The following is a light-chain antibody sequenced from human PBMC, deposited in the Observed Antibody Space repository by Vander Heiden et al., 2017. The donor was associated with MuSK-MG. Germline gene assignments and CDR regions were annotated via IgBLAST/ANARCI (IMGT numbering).Light chain of an antibody. CDR2: WAS. V-gene: IGKV4-1*01. Sequence: DIVMTPSPDSLAVSLGARATINCKSSQSVLYSSNNKNYLAWYQQKPGQPPKLLIYWASTRESGVPDRFSGSGSGTDFTLTISSLQAEDVAVYYCQQYYSTPTFGGGTKVEIK. CDR3: QQYYSTPT. J-gene: IGKJ4*01. CDR1: QSVLYSSNNKNY.